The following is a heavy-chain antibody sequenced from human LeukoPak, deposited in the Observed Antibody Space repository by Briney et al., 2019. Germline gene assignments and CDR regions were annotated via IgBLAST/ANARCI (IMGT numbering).Heavy chain of an antibody. Sequence: SETLSLTCAAYGVSFSGYYWSWIRQSPGKGLEWIGEINHNGSTNYNPSLKSRVTISVATSTHQFSLKLSCVKAADTAVYDCERARTHYYYYMDVWGKGTTVTVSS. V-gene: IGHV4-34*01. CDR2: INHNGST. CDR1: GVSFSGYY. CDR3: ERARTHYYYYMDV. J-gene: IGHJ6*03.